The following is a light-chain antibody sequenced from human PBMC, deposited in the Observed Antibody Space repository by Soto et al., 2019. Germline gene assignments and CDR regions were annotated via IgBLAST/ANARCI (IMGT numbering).Light chain of an antibody. V-gene: IGLV2-14*01. CDR2: EVS. CDR3: ISYIPSTTTHWV. J-gene: IGLJ3*02. Sequence: QSALTQPASVSVSPGQSITISCTGTSSDVGDYNRVSWYQHHPGKAPKLLILEVSDRPSGISDRFSGFKSGNTASLTISRLQAEDEADYYCISYIPSTTTHWVFGGGTKLTVL. CDR1: SSDVGDYNR.